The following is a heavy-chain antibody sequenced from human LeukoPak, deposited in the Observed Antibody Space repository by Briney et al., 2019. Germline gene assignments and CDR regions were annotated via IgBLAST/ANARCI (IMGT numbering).Heavy chain of an antibody. Sequence: PSETLSLTCTVSGGSVSSSTYYWGWMRQPPGKGLEWIGSIYYSVNTYYNPSLRGRVTISVDTSNNQFSLKLSSVTAADTAVYYCARHVNYGDSYYYYDMDVWGQGTTVTVSS. CDR2: IYYSVNT. V-gene: IGHV4-39*01. CDR1: GGSVSSSTYY. D-gene: IGHD4-17*01. J-gene: IGHJ6*02. CDR3: ARHVNYGDSYYYYDMDV.